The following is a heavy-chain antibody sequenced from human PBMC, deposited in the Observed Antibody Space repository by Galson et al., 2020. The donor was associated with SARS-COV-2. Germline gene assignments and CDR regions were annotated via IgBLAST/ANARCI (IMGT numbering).Heavy chain of an antibody. J-gene: IGHJ4*02. Sequence: GGSLRLSCAASGFTFDDYGMSWIRQVPGKGLEWVSGITWNGRRTGYADSVKGRFTISRDNAKNSLYLQMNSLRAEDTALYHCARDGFGGTWFPDVWGQGTLVSVSS. CDR3: ARDGFGGTWFPDV. V-gene: IGHV3-20*01. D-gene: IGHD3-10*01. CDR1: GFTFDDYG. CDR2: ITWNGRRT.